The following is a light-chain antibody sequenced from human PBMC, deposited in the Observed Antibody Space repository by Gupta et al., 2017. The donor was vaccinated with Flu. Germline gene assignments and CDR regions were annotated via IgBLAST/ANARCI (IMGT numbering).Light chain of an antibody. V-gene: IGKV1-39*01. CDR3: QQSYSTPIT. CDR2: AAS. Sequence: DIQMTQSPSSLSASVGDRVTIPCRASQSISSYLNWYQQKPGKAPKLLIYAASSLQSGVPSRFSGSGSGTDFTLTISSLQPEDFATYYFQQSYSTPITFGGGTKVEIK. CDR1: QSISSY. J-gene: IGKJ4*01.